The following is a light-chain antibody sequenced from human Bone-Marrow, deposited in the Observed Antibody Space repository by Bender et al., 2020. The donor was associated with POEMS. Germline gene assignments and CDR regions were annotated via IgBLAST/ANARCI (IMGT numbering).Light chain of an antibody. CDR3: SSFAGTHTFDV. V-gene: IGLV2-23*03. CDR1: SSAL. J-gene: IGLJ1*01. Sequence: QSALTQPASVSGSPGQSITISCRAASSALVSWYQQHPGRAPKLLIYDGTKRPSGVSNRFSASKSGDTASLIISGLQAEDEADYYCSSFAGTHTFDVFGTGTRVSVL. CDR2: DGT.